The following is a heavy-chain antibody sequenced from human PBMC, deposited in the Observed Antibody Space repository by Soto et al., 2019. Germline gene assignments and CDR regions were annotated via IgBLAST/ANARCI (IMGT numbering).Heavy chain of an antibody. V-gene: IGHV3-21*02. CDR3: VREDGLVGSNSAFDQ. J-gene: IGHJ4*02. CDR2: INGRSNYK. Sequence: EVELLESGGGLVKPGGSLRLSCAASGFSFSTYNMNWVRQAPGKGLEWVSSINGRSNYKYYTDSVKGRFTISRDNPKNSLYLQMDSLRVEDTAVYYCVREDGLVGSNSAFDQWGKGTLVIVSS. D-gene: IGHD7-27*01. CDR1: GFSFSTYN.